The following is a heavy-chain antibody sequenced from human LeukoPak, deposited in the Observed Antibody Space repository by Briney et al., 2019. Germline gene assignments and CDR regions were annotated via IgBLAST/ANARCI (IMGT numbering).Heavy chain of an antibody. CDR2: ISYDGSNK. Sequence: GGSLRLSCAASGFTFSSYAMHWARQAPGKGLEWVAVISYDGSNKYYADSVKGRFTISRDNSKNTLYLQINSLRAEDTAVYYCARGWESLYWGQGTLVTVSS. CDR1: GFTFSSYA. V-gene: IGHV3-30-3*01. CDR3: ARGWESLY. J-gene: IGHJ4*02. D-gene: IGHD1-26*01.